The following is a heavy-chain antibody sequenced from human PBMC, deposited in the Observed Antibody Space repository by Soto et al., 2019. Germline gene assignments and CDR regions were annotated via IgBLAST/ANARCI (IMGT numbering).Heavy chain of an antibody. CDR2: IYYSGST. V-gene: IGHV4-30-4*01. CDR3: ARNPGGHTEVYLDS. J-gene: IGHJ4*02. Sequence: QVQLQESGPGLVKPSQTLSLTCTVSGGSISSGDYYWSWIRQPPGKGLEWIGYIYYSGSTYYNPSLKRRLTISVDTSKNQCSLKLSSVTAADTAVYYCARNPGGHTEVYLDSWGQGTLVTVSS. D-gene: IGHD1-20*01. CDR1: GGSISSGDYY.